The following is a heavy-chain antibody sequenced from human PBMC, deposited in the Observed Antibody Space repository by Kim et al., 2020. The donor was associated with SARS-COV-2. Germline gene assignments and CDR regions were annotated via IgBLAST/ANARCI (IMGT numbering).Heavy chain of an antibody. CDR2: ISGSGGST. J-gene: IGHJ4*02. CDR1: GFTFSSYA. V-gene: IGHV3-23*01. D-gene: IGHD3-22*01. Sequence: GGSLRLSCAASGFTFSSYAMSWVRQAPGKGLEWVSAISGSGGSTYYADSVKGRFTISRDNSKNTLYLQMNSLRAEDTAVYYCAKSHYYYDSSGPYFVFDYWGQGTLVTVSS. CDR3: AKSHYYYDSSGPYFVFDY.